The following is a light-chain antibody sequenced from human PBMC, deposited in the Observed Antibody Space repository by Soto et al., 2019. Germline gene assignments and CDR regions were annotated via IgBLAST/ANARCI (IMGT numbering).Light chain of an antibody. V-gene: IGLV4-69*01. CDR1: SGHSSYA. CDR2: LNSDGSH. Sequence: QLVLTQSPSASASLGASVKLTCTLSSGHSSYAIARHQKLPEKGPRFLMKLNSDGSHTKGDGVPDRFSGSSSGAERYLTISSLQSEDEADYYCQTWDSGVIFGGGTKLTVL. CDR3: QTWDSGVI. J-gene: IGLJ2*01.